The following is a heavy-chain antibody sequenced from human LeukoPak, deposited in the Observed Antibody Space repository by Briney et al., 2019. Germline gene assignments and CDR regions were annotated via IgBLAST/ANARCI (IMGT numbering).Heavy chain of an antibody. CDR3: AKAYYYDSSGYYYDY. J-gene: IGHJ4*02. V-gene: IGHV3-23*01. CDR2: ISGGGGST. D-gene: IGHD3-22*01. Sequence: GGSLRLSCAASGFTFSGYAMSWVRQAPGKGPEWVSAISGGGGSTYYADSVKGRFTISRDNSKNTLYLQMNSLRAEDTAVYYCAKAYYYDSSGYYYDYWGQGTLVTVSS. CDR1: GFTFSGYA.